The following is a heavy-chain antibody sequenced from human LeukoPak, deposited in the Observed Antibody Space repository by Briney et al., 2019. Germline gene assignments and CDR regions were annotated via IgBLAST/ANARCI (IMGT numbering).Heavy chain of an antibody. J-gene: IGHJ4*02. CDR2: IYYSGST. CDR3: ARFSGSYFFDY. D-gene: IGHD1-26*01. V-gene: IGHV4-39*07. Sequence: SETLSHTCTVSGGSISSSSYYWGWIRQPPGKGLEWIGSIYYSGSTYYNPSLKSRVTISVDTSKNQFSLKLSSVTAADTAVYYCARFSGSYFFDYWGQGTLVTVSS. CDR1: GGSISSSSYY.